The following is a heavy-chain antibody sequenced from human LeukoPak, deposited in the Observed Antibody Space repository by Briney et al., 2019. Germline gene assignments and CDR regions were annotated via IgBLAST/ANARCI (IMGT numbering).Heavy chain of an antibody. Sequence: GESLKISCKGSGYSFTSYWIGWVRQLPGKGLEWMGIIYPGDSDTRYSPSFQGQVTISADKSISTAYLQWSSLKASDTAMYYCARPSELGMYAFDIWGQGTMVTVSS. D-gene: IGHD7-27*01. CDR2: IYPGDSDT. CDR1: GYSFTSYW. CDR3: ARPSELGMYAFDI. V-gene: IGHV5-51*01. J-gene: IGHJ3*02.